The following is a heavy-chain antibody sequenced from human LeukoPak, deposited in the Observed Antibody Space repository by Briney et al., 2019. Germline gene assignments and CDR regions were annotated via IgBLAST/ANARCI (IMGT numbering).Heavy chain of an antibody. CDR2: IIPILGIA. CDR1: GGTFSSYT. CDR3: ARERSSGWYDY. V-gene: IGHV1-69*04. Sequence: SVKVSCKASGGTFSSYTISWVRQAPGQGLEWMGRIIPILGIANYAQKFQGRVTITADKSTSTAYVELSSLRSEDTAVYYCARERSSGWYDYWGQGTLVTVSS. J-gene: IGHJ4*02. D-gene: IGHD6-19*01.